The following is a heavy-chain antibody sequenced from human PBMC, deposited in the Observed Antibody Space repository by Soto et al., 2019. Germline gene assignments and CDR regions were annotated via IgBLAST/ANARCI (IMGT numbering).Heavy chain of an antibody. CDR1: GYTYTSYY. CDR3: ARDRVMVRGVIITQFRYYYVMDV. V-gene: IGHV1-46*01. D-gene: IGHD3-10*01. CDR2: INPSCCST. J-gene: IGHJ6*02. Sequence: ASVKVSCKGSGYTYTSYYMHWLRQAPGQGLEWMAIINPSCCSTSYAQKFQGRVTMTMDTSTSTVYMELNSLRSEDTAVYYCARDRVMVRGVIITQFRYYYVMDVWGQGTTVTVSS.